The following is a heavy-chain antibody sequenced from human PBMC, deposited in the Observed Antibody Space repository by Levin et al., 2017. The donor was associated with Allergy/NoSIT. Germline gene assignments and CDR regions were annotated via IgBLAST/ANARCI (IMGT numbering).Heavy chain of an antibody. Sequence: KISCKASGGTFSSYAISWVRQAPGQGLEWMGRIIPILGIANYAQKFQGRVTITADKSTSTAYMELSSLRSEDTAVYYCARGVTGIAAAGTSWFDPWGQGTLVTVSS. V-gene: IGHV1-69*04. CDR2: IIPILGIA. D-gene: IGHD6-13*01. CDR3: ARGVTGIAAAGTSWFDP. J-gene: IGHJ5*02. CDR1: GGTFSSYA.